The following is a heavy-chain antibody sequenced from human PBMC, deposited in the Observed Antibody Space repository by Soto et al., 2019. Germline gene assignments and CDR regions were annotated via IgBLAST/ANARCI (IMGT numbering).Heavy chain of an antibody. D-gene: IGHD3-10*01. V-gene: IGHV1-46*01. J-gene: IGHJ6*04. CDR3: ARVIDYYGAGSYKARGMDG. CDR1: GYTFTSYY. Sequence: ASVKVSCKASGYTFTSYYMHWVRQAPGQGLEWMGIINPSGGSTSYAQKFQGRVTMTRDTSTSTVYMELSSLRSEDTAVYYCARVIDYYGAGSYKARGMDGWGKGTTVTVPS. CDR2: INPSGGST.